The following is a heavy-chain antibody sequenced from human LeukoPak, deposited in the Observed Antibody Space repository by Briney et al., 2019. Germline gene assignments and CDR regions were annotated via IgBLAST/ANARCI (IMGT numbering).Heavy chain of an antibody. CDR1: GGSISSYY. J-gene: IGHJ6*02. CDR3: ARDKLVTDFGPLYYYYGMDV. Sequence: TSETLSLTCTVSGGSISSYYWSWIRQPPGKGLEWIGYIYYSGSTNYNPSLKSRVTTSVDTSKNQFSLKLSSVTAADTAVYYCARDKLVTDFGPLYYYYGMDVWGQGTTVTVSS. D-gene: IGHD3/OR15-3a*01. CDR2: IYYSGST. V-gene: IGHV4-59*01.